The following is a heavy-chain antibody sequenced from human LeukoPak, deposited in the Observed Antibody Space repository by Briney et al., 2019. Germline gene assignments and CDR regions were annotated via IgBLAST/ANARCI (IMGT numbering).Heavy chain of an antibody. Sequence: GGSLRLSCAASGFTISSFWMSWVRQAPGKGPEWLATIRYDAGTRYYADSMRGRFTISRDNAQNSLYLQINSLRAEDTAIYYCAIIGTPGETEYYRLWGQGTRVTVTS. CDR3: AIIGTPGETEYYRL. CDR2: IRYDAGTR. V-gene: IGHV3-7*01. D-gene: IGHD2-21*01. CDR1: GFTISSFW. J-gene: IGHJ1*01.